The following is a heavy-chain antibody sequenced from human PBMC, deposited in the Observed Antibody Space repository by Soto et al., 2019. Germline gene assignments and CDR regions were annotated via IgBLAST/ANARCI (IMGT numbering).Heavy chain of an antibody. J-gene: IGHJ4*02. CDR3: ARGDNYYDSSGYSYYFDY. D-gene: IGHD3-22*01. V-gene: IGHV4-30-4*01. CDR2: IYYSGST. Sequence: QVQLQESGPGLVKPSQTLSLTCTVSGGSISSGDYYWSWIRQPPGKGLEWIGYIYYSGSTYYNPPLKSRVTISVDTSKNQFSLKLSSVTAADTAVYYCARGDNYYDSSGYSYYFDYWGQGTLVTVSS. CDR1: GGSISSGDYY.